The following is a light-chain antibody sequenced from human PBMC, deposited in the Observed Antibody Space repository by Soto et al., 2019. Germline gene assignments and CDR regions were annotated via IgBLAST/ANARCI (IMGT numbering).Light chain of an antibody. CDR3: QQYNSYSPT. CDR1: QSISVW. J-gene: IGKJ1*01. Sequence: DIQMTQSPSTLSASLGERVTITCRASQSISVWLAWYQQKAGKAPNLLIYKASRLESGVPSRFSGSGSETEFTLTISGLQPGDSATYYCQQYNSYSPTFGQGTKVDIK. V-gene: IGKV1-5*03. CDR2: KAS.